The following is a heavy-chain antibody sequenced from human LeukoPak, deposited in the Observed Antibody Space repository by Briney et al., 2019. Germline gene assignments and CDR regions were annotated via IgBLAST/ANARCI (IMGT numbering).Heavy chain of an antibody. J-gene: IGHJ4*02. V-gene: IGHV7-4-1*02. Sequence: ASVKASCKASGYTFTSYAMNWVRQAPGQGLEWMGWINTNTGNPTYAQGFTGRFVFSLDTSVSTAYLQISSLKAEDTAVYYCARVSDSSGYLTFDYWGQGTLVTVSS. CDR3: ARVSDSSGYLTFDY. CDR2: INTNTGNP. CDR1: GYTFTSYA. D-gene: IGHD3-22*01.